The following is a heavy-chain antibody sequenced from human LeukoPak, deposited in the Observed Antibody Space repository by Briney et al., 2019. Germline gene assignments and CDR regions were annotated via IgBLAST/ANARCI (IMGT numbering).Heavy chain of an antibody. J-gene: IGHJ4*02. V-gene: IGHV3-23*01. CDR1: GLTLSTYA. Sequence: GGSLRLSCAASGLTLSTYAMSWVRQAPGKGLEWVSAISGGGGSTHYADSVKGRFIISRDNSKNTLYLQMNSLRAEDTAVYYCAKDKIVVAGNFDYWGQGTLVTVSS. CDR2: ISGGGGST. CDR3: AKDKIVVAGNFDY. D-gene: IGHD3-22*01.